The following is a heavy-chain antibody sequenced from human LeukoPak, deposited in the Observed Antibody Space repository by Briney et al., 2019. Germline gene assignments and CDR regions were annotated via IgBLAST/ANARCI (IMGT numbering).Heavy chain of an antibody. CDR2: INHSGST. CDR1: GGSFSGYY. V-gene: IGHV4-34*01. J-gene: IGHJ6*03. D-gene: IGHD6-13*01. CDR3: ARLSAAAKNYYYYYMDV. Sequence: TPSETLSLTCAVYGGSFSGYYWSWIRQPPGKGLEWIGEINHSGSTNYNPSLKSRVTISVDTSKNQFSLKLSSVTAADTAVYYCARLSAAAKNYYYYYMDVWGKGTTVTISS.